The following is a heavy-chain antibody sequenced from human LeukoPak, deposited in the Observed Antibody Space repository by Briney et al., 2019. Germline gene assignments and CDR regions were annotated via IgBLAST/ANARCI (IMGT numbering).Heavy chain of an antibody. J-gene: IGHJ6*03. D-gene: IGHD2-15*01. V-gene: IGHV1-18*01. CDR3: ARGYCSGGSCYRLFYYYYYMDV. CDR1: GYTFTSYG. Sequence: ASVKVSCKASGYTFTSYGISWVRQAPGQGLEWMGWISAYNDNTNYAQKLQGRVTMTTDTSTSTAYMELRSLRSDDTAVYYCARGYCSGGSCYRLFYYYYYMDVWGKGTTVTVSS. CDR2: ISAYNDNT.